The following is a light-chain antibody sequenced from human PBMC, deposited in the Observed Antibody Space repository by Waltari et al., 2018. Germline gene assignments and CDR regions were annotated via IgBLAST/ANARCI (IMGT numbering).Light chain of an antibody. J-gene: IGLJ2*01. Sequence: QSALTQPASVSGSPGQSITISRTGTTSDVGAYNSLSWYHDHPGQAPNLIIYDVSDRPSGISVRYSGPKSGNTDALTISELQDEDEADYDCSSQSSDTVVLFGGGTKLTGL. CDR1: TSDVGAYNS. CDR2: DVS. V-gene: IGLV2-14*03. CDR3: SSQSSDTVVL.